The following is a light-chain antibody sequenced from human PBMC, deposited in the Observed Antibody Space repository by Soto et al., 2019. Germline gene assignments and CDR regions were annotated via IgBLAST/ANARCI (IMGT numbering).Light chain of an antibody. V-gene: IGKV1-5*01. J-gene: IGKJ1*01. CDR1: QSISSW. Sequence: DIQMTQSPSTLSASVGDRVTITCRASQSISSWLAWYQQKPGKAPKLLIYDASSLESGVPSRFSGNRSGTEFTLTISSLQPDDFATYYCQQYNSYSWTFGQGTMV. CDR2: DAS. CDR3: QQYNSYSWT.